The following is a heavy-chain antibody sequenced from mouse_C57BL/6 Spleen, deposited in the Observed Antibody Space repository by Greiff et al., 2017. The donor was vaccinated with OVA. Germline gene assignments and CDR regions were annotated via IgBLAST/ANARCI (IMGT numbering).Heavy chain of an antibody. D-gene: IGHD1-1*01. CDR3: ARDNYGSRFAY. J-gene: IGHJ3*01. Sequence: DVQLVEPGPGLVKPSQSLSLTCSVTGYSFTSGYYWNWIRQLPGNKLEWMGYISYVGSNNYNPSFKNRISFTRGTSKKQFFLRLDSVTTEDTATYDCARDNYGSRFAYWGQGTLVTVSA. CDR1: GYSFTSGYY. CDR2: ISYVGSN. V-gene: IGHV3-6*01.